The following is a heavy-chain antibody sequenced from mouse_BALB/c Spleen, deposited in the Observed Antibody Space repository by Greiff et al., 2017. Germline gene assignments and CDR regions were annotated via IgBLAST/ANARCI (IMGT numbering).Heavy chain of an antibody. CDR1: GFTFNTYA. CDR2: IRSKSNNYAT. V-gene: IGHV10-1*02. J-gene: IGHJ2*01. CDR3: VREDDYEWFDY. Sequence: EVKLMESGGGLVQPKGSLKLSCAASGFTFNTYAMNWVRQAPGKGLEWVARIRSKSNNYATYYADSVKDRFTISRDDSQSMLYLQMNNLKTEDTAMYYCVREDDYEWFDYWGQGTTLTVSS. D-gene: IGHD2-4*01.